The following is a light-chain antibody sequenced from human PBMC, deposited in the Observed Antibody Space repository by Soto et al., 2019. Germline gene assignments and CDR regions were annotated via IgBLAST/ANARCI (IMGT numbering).Light chain of an antibody. CDR1: QSVISNY. Sequence: EVVLTQSPGTVTLSPGERVTLSCRASQSVISNYLAWFQQRPGQAPRLLIYAASSRATGIQDRFSGSGSGKDFTLSISRLEHEDFAVYYCQQYGSSLAWTFGQGTKVEIK. CDR2: AAS. J-gene: IGKJ1*01. V-gene: IGKV3-20*01. CDR3: QQYGSSLAWT.